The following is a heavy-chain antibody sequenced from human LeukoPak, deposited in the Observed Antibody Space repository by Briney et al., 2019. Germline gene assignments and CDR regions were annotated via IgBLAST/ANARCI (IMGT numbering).Heavy chain of an antibody. D-gene: IGHD3-22*01. CDR2: ISPSGGST. J-gene: IGHJ4*02. CDR3: ARAPRPNYYYDSSGYDEIDY. CDR1: GYTFTSNY. Sequence: ASVKDSCKAFGYTFTSNYMHWVRQAPGQGPEWMGVISPSGGSTTYAQKFQGRVTMTRDMSTSTVYMELSSLRSEDTAVYYCARAPRPNYYYDSSGYDEIDYWGQGTLVTVSS. V-gene: IGHV1-46*01.